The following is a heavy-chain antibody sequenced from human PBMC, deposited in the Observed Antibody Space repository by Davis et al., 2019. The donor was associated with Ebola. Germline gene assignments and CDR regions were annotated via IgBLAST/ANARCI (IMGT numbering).Heavy chain of an antibody. CDR3: ARDGLLFALGDYYYGMDV. D-gene: IGHD3-16*01. J-gene: IGHJ6*02. Sequence: GESLKISCAASGFTFSRYPMHWVRQAPGKGLEWVALISYDGSNKYYADSVKGRFTISRDNSKNTLYLQMNSLRAEDTAVYYCARDGLLFALGDYYYGMDVWGQGTTVTVSS. V-gene: IGHV3-30-3*01. CDR2: ISYDGSNK. CDR1: GFTFSRYP.